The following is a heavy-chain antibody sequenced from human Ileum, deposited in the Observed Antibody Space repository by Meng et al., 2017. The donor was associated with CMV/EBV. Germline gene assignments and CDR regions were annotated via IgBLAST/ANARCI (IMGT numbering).Heavy chain of an antibody. CDR3: ARGSGGKCFDY. V-gene: IGHV3-11*04. Sequence: WAASGFTCSDYQSIWTRQVPGKGLEWVSYISTTGTTMYYADSVKGRFTISRDNAKNSVFLQMNSLRAEDTAVYYCARGSGGKCFDYWGQGTLVTVSS. CDR2: ISTTGTTM. CDR1: GFTCSDYQ. J-gene: IGHJ4*02. D-gene: IGHD2-15*01.